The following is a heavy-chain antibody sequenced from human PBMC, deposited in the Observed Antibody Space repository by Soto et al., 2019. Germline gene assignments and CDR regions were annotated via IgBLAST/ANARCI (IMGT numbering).Heavy chain of an antibody. Sequence: EVQLVESGGGLVQPGGSLRLSCAATGFTFSTYWMHWVRQGPGKGLVWVSRISTDGSSTNYADSVKGRFTISRDYAKSTLYLQMNSLRAEDTAVYYCARATGSNYPFDYWGQGSLVTVSS. D-gene: IGHD4-4*01. J-gene: IGHJ4*02. CDR1: GFTFSTYW. CDR2: ISTDGSST. CDR3: ARATGSNYPFDY. V-gene: IGHV3-74*01.